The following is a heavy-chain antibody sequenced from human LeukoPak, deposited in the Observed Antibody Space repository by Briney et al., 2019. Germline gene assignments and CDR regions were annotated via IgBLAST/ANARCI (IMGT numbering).Heavy chain of an antibody. J-gene: IGHJ3*02. D-gene: IGHD4-23*01. V-gene: IGHV3-74*01. CDR2: IKSDGSST. Sequence: GGSLRLSCAGSGFTFSSYWMHWVRQAPGKGLVWVSRIKSDGSSTSYADSVKGRFTTSRDNAKNTLYLQMNSLRAEDTAVYYCARALRWDGFDIWGQGTMVTVSS. CDR3: ARALRWDGFDI. CDR1: GFTFSSYW.